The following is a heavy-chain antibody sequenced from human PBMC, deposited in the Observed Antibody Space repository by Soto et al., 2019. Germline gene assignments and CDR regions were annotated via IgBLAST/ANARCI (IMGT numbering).Heavy chain of an antibody. D-gene: IGHD3-10*01. V-gene: IGHV3-30*18. CDR1: GFTFSSYW. J-gene: IGHJ6*02. CDR3: AKSKYYYGSGSYLPYYYYGMDV. Sequence: GGSLRLSCAASGFTFSSYWMHWVRQAPGKGLEWVAGMSYDGSNKYYADSVKGRFTISRDNSKNTLYLQMNSLRAEDTAVYYCAKSKYYYGSGSYLPYYYYGMDVWGQGTTVTVSS. CDR2: MSYDGSNK.